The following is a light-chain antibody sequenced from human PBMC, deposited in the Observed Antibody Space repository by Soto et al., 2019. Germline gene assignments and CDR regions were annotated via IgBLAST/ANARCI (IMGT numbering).Light chain of an antibody. V-gene: IGLV2-14*01. CDR1: TSDVGGYNY. Sequence: QSALTQPASVSGSPGQSITISCTGTTSDVGGYNYVSWYQQHPGKAPKLMIYDVNNQPSGLSNRFSRSKSGNTASLTISGLQDDDEADYYSGSYTSSSTLVFGGGTKVTVL. CDR2: DVN. J-gene: IGLJ2*01. CDR3: GSYTSSSTLV.